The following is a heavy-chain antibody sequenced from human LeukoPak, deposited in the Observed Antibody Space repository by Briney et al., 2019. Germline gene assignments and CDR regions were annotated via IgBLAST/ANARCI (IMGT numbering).Heavy chain of an antibody. CDR1: GYTFTSYD. CDR3: ARDRGIVGADDAFDI. V-gene: IGHV1-8*01. Sequence: GASVKVSCKASGYTFTSYDINWVRQATGQGLEWMGWMNPNSGNTGYAQKFQGRVTMTRDTSISTAYMELSRLRSDDTAVYYCARDRGIVGADDAFDIWGQGTMVTVSS. CDR2: MNPNSGNT. D-gene: IGHD1-26*01. J-gene: IGHJ3*02.